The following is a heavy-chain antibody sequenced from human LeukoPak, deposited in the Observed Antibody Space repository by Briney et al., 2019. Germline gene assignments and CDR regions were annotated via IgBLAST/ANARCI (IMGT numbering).Heavy chain of an antibody. J-gene: IGHJ4*02. Sequence: ASVKVSCKASGYTFTGYYMHWVRQAPGQGLEWMGWINPNSGGTNYAQKFQGRVTMTRDTSISTAYMELSSLRSEDTAVYYCARGPGLAGIAVAGYTNWGQGTLVTVSS. CDR2: INPNSGGT. CDR1: GYTFTGYY. D-gene: IGHD6-19*01. CDR3: ARGPGLAGIAVAGYTN. V-gene: IGHV1-2*02.